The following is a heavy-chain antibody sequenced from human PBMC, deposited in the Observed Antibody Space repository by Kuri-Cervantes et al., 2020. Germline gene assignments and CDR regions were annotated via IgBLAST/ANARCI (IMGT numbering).Heavy chain of an antibody. J-gene: IGHJ6*02. CDR2: ISSSGSTI. D-gene: IGHD2-21*02. V-gene: IGHV3-11*01. CDR3: ARATADGMDI. Sequence: GESLKSSCAASGLTFSDYYMSWIRQAPGKGLEWVSYISSSGSTIYYADSVKGRFTISRDNAENSLYLQMNSLRAEDTAVYYCARATADGMDIWGQGTTVTVSS. CDR1: GLTFSDYY.